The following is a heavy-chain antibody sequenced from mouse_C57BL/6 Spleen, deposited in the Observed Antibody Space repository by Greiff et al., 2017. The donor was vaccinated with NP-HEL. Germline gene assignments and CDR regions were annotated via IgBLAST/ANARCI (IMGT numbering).Heavy chain of an antibody. J-gene: IGHJ1*03. Sequence: QVHVKQSGAELVRPGTSVKMSCKASGYTFTNYWIGWAKQRPGHGLEWIGDIYPGGGYTNYNEKFKGKATLTADKSSSTAYMQFSSLTSEDSAIYYCARSHYGSSYGYFDVWGTGTTVTVSS. CDR3: ARSHYGSSYGYFDV. CDR2: IYPGGGYT. CDR1: GYTFTNYW. V-gene: IGHV1-63*01. D-gene: IGHD1-1*01.